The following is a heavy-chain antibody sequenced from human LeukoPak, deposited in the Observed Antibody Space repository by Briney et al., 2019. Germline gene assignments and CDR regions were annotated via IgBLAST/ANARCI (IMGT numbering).Heavy chain of an antibody. CDR3: AKDSRGGDDFDP. CDR2: IHYDGREQ. V-gene: IGHV3-30*02. Sequence: PGGSLRLSCAASGFIFSNHGMHWVRQAPDKGLEWVSFIHYDGREQYYADSVKGRFTISRDNSKNTLYLQMNSLRAEDTAVYYCAKDSRGGDDFDPWGQGTLVTVSS. J-gene: IGHJ5*02. CDR1: GFIFSNHG. D-gene: IGHD3-10*01.